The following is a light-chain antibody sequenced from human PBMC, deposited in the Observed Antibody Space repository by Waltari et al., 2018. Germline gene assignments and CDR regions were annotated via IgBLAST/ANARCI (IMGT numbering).Light chain of an antibody. CDR2: LAS. V-gene: IGKV3-20*01. J-gene: IGKJ1*01. Sequence: EIGVTQSPGTLALFPGERATLSCRAREWFSRRYLAWYQQKPGQAPSLLFYLASTRATGIPDRFSGSGSGTDFSLIISRLEPEDFAVYYCQKYANCPGTFGQGTKVEIK. CDR1: EWFSRRY. CDR3: QKYANCPGT.